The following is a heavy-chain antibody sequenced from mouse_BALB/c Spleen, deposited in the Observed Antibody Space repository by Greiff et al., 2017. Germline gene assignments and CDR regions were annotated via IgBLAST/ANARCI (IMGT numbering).Heavy chain of an antibody. Sequence: LQQPGAELVKPGASVKLSCKASGYTFTSYWMHWVKQRPGQGLEWIGEINPSNGRTNYNEKFKSKATLTVDKSSSTAYMQLSSLTSEDSAVYYCALLLPPYAMDYWGQGTSVTVSS. CDR3: ALLLPPYAMDY. V-gene: IGHV1S81*02. J-gene: IGHJ4*01. CDR2: INPSNGRT. D-gene: IGHD2-3*01. CDR1: GYTFTSYW.